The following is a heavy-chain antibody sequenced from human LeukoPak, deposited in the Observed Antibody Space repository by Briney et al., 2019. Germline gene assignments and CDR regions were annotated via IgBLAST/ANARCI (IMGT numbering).Heavy chain of an antibody. J-gene: IGHJ5*02. CDR3: AKSPGGYSSSSGLEWFDP. CDR2: ISGSGGST. Sequence: GGSLRLSCSSSGFTFSSYAMSWVRQAPGKGLEWVSAISGSGGSTYYADSVKGRFTISRDNSKNTLYLQMNSLRAEDTAVYYCAKSPGGYSSSSGLEWFDPWGQGTLVTVSS. V-gene: IGHV3-23*01. CDR1: GFTFSSYA. D-gene: IGHD6-6*01.